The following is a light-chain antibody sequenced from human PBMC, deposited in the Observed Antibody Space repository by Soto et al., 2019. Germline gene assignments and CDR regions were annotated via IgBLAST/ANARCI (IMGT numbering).Light chain of an antibody. CDR2: DVS. J-gene: IGLJ2*01. V-gene: IGLV2-14*01. CDR1: SSDVGGYNY. CDR3: SSYTSSPS. Sequence: QSALTQPASVSGSPGQSITISCTGTSSDVGGYNYGSWYQQHPGKAPKLLIYDVSNRPSGVSNRFSGSKSGNPASLTISGIQAEDEADYDCSSYTSSPSFGGGTKLTVL.